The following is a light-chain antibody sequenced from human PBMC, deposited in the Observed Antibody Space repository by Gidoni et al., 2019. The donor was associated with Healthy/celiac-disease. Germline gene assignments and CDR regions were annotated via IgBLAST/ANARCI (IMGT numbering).Light chain of an antibody. CDR3: TSFTSTFTYV. Sequence: QSALTQPASVSGSTGQSITFSCTGTSSYLVRYNHVSWYQQHPGKAPKLLIYEVTYRPSGVSSRFSGSKSGNSASLTISGLQAEDEGDYYCTSFTSTFTYVFGTWTRVTVL. CDR2: EVT. J-gene: IGLJ1*01. V-gene: IGLV2-14*01. CDR1: SSYLVRYNH.